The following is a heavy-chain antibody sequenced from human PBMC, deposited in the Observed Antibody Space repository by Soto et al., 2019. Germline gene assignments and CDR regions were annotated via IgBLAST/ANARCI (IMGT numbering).Heavy chain of an antibody. Sequence: GGSLRLSCVASAFTFRTSWMTWVRQAPGKGLEWVANIKPDGSEKNYVDSVKGRFTISRDNAKNSLYLQMNSLRVEDTAVYYCTRDAGFNRFDYWGQGTVVTVSS. CDR3: TRDAGFNRFDY. CDR1: AFTFRTSW. CDR2: IKPDGSEK. J-gene: IGHJ4*02. V-gene: IGHV3-7*01.